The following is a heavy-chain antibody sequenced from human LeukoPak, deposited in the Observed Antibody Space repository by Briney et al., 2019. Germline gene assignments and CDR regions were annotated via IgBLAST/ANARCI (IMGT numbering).Heavy chain of an antibody. Sequence: PGRSLRLSCAASGFTFSSYSMNWVRQAPGKGLEWVSSISSSSSYIYYADSVKGRFTISRDNAKNSLYLQMNSLRAEDTAAYYCARGLYSSGWYSHYWGQGTLVTVSS. CDR2: ISSSSSYI. CDR1: GFTFSSYS. V-gene: IGHV3-21*01. J-gene: IGHJ4*02. CDR3: ARGLYSSGWYSHY. D-gene: IGHD6-19*01.